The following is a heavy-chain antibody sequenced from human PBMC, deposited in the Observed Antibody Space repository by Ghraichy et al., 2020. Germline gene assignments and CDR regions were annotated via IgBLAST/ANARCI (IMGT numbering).Heavy chain of an antibody. Sequence: EWIGYIYYSGSTYYNPSLKSRVTISVDTSKNQFSLKLSSVTAADTAVYYCARDYTVTTTYRYGIDVCG. V-gene: IGHV4-31*02. J-gene: IGHJ6*02. D-gene: IGHD4-17*01. CDR3: ARDYTVTTTYRYGIDV. CDR2: IYYSGST.